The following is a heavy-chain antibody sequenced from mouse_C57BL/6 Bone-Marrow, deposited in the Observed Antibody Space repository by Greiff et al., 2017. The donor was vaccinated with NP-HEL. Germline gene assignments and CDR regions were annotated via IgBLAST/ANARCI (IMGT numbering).Heavy chain of an antibody. Sequence: EVMLVESEGGLVQPGTSMKLSCTSSCFPFTHSYLPFFLPLPYQGLEWVANINYSCRLTYYLDSLKSRFIISRDNAKNILYLQMSSLKSEDTATYYCAREGGLRRRTYAMDYWGQGTSVTVSS. CDR3: AREGGLRRRTYAMDY. V-gene: IGHV5-16*01. CDR2: INYSCRLT. J-gene: IGHJ4*01. D-gene: IGHD2-4*01. CDR1: CFPFTHSY.